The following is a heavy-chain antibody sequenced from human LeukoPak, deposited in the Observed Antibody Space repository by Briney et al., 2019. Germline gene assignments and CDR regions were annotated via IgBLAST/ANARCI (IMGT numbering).Heavy chain of an antibody. CDR3: VRDPSEASHPYYFDY. D-gene: IGHD2-2*01. J-gene: IGHJ4*02. V-gene: IGHV3-23*01. CDR2: ISGSGGST. CDR1: GFTFSSYG. Sequence: PGGSLRLSCAASGFTFSSYGMSWVRQAPGKGLEWVSAISGSGGSTYYADSVKGRFTISRDNSKNTLYLQMNSLRAEDTAVYYCVRDPSEASHPYYFDYWGQGTLVTVSS.